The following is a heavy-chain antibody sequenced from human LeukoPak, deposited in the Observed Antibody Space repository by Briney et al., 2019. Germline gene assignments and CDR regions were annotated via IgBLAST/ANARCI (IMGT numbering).Heavy chain of an antibody. Sequence: GSLRLSCAAPEFTFSTYWMIWVRQAPGKGLEWVANIKEDGSEKYYVDSVKGRFTISRDNAKNSLYLQMNSLRAEDTAIYYCATYRQVLLPFESWGQGTLVTVSS. J-gene: IGHJ4*02. CDR2: IKEDGSEK. CDR3: ATYRQVLLPFES. CDR1: EFTFSTYW. D-gene: IGHD2-8*02. V-gene: IGHV3-7*03.